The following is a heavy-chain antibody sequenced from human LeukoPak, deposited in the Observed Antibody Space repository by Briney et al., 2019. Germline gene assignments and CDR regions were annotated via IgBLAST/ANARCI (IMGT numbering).Heavy chain of an antibody. CDR3: AKVSGYCSSTSCYTTWFDP. Sequence: GGSLRLSCAASGFTFSSYAMSWVRQAPGKGLEWVSAISGSGGSTYYADSVKGRCTISRDNSKNTLYLQMNSLKADDTAVDYCAKVSGYCSSTSCYTTWFDPWRQGTLVTVSS. J-gene: IGHJ5*02. D-gene: IGHD2-2*02. CDR2: ISGSGGST. V-gene: IGHV3-23*01. CDR1: GFTFSSYA.